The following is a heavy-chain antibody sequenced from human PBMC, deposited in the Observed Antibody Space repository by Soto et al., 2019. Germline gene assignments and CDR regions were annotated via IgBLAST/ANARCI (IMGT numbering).Heavy chain of an antibody. CDR1: GYSISSGYY. Sequence: LSLTCAVSGYSISSGYYWGWLRQPPGKGLEWLGSIYHGGSTYYNPSLNSRVPLSIDMTNNHVSLILNSVTAADTAVYYCARVGPWVPYYYDSSPYTFENWFDPWGQGTLVTVSS. CDR2: IYHGGST. D-gene: IGHD3-22*01. J-gene: IGHJ5*02. V-gene: IGHV4-38-2*01. CDR3: ARVGPWVPYYYDSSPYTFENWFDP.